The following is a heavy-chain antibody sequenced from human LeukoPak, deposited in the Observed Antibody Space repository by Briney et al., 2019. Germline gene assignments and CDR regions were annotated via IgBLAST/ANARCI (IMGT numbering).Heavy chain of an antibody. CDR2: INGDGSSI. V-gene: IGHV3-74*01. CDR3: ARVQRKYQLPRLNDYDYMDV. CDR1: GFTFRSYW. Sequence: GGSLRLSCAGSGFTFRSYWMHWVRQDPEKGLVWVARINGDGSSISYADSVKGRFTISRDNAKNSLYLQMNSLRAEDTAVYYCARVQRKYQLPRLNDYDYMDVWGKGTTVTISS. J-gene: IGHJ6*03. D-gene: IGHD2-2*01.